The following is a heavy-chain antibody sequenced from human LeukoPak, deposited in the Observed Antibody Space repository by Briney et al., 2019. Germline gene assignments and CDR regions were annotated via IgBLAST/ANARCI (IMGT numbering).Heavy chain of an antibody. Sequence: SETLPLTCTVSGGSISSGSHYWSWIRQPAGKGLEWIGRIFTSGGTNYNPSLKSRVTISVDKSKNQFSLRLSSVTAADTAVYFCARGFYDSRGHYYLDYLAQGTLVTVSS. V-gene: IGHV4-61*02. CDR2: IFTSGGT. D-gene: IGHD3-22*01. CDR3: ARGFYDSRGHYYLDY. CDR1: GGSISSGSHY. J-gene: IGHJ4*02.